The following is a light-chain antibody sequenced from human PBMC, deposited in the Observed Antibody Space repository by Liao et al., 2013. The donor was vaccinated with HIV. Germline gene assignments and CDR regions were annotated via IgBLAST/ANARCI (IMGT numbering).Light chain of an antibody. V-gene: IGLV3-25*03. CDR1: ALPTQY. CDR2: KDS. J-gene: IGLJ2*01. CDR3: QAWDSRTHVV. Sequence: SYELTQPPSVSVSPGQTARITCSGDALPTQYAYWYQQKPGQAPVLVIYKDSERPSGIPERFSGSSSGTTVTLTISGVQAEDEADYYCQAWDSRTHVVFGGGTKLTVL.